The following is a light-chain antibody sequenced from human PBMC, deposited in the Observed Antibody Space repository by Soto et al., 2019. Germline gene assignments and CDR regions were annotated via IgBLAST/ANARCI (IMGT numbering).Light chain of an antibody. Sequence: DIPMTQSPSTLSASVGDRVTITCRASQGIVRWLAWYQQKPGKAPKLLIYDASSLESGVPSRFSGSGAGTEFTLTISSLQPDDFATYYCQHSYGFARTFGQGTRVEIK. J-gene: IGKJ1*01. CDR2: DAS. CDR1: QGIVRW. CDR3: QHSYGFART. V-gene: IGKV1-5*01.